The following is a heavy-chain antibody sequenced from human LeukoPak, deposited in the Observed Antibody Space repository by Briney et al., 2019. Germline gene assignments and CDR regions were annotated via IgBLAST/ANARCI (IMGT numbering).Heavy chain of an antibody. J-gene: IGHJ5*02. V-gene: IGHV1-3*01. D-gene: IGHD3-10*01. CDR1: GYTFTSYA. CDR2: INAGNGNT. Sequence: GASVKVSCKASGYTFTSYAMHWVRQAPGQRVEWMGWINAGNGNTKYSQKFQGRVTITRDTSASTAYMELSSLRSEDTAVYYCARAHPYMVRGGWFDPWGQGTLVTVSS. CDR3: ARAHPYMVRGGWFDP.